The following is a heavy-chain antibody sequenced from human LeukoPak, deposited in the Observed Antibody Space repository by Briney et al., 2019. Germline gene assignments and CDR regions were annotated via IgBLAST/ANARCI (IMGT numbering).Heavy chain of an antibody. D-gene: IGHD2-15*01. CDR1: GGSISSRSYY. J-gene: IGHJ3*02. V-gene: IGHV4-39*01. Sequence: NASETLSLTCTVSGGSISSRSYYWGWIRQPPGKGLEWIGSIHYSGSTYYNPSLKSRLTISVDTSKNQFSLKLSSVTAADTAVYYCARLYCSGGNCYGAFDIWGQGTMVTVSS. CDR3: ARLYCSGGNCYGAFDI. CDR2: IHYSGST.